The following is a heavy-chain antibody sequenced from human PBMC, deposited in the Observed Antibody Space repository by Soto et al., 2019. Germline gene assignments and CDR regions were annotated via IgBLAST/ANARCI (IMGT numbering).Heavy chain of an antibody. V-gene: IGHV3-30*18. CDR2: ISYDGSNK. CDR1: GFTFSSYG. CDR3: AKGIGTIFGVVIDYDY. Sequence: QVQLVESGGGVVQPGRSLRLSCAASGFTFSSYGMHWVRQAPGKGLEGVAVISYDGSNKYYADSVKGRFTISRDNSKNTLYLQMNSLRAEDTAVYYCAKGIGTIFGVVIDYDYWGQGTLVTVSS. J-gene: IGHJ4*02. D-gene: IGHD3-3*01.